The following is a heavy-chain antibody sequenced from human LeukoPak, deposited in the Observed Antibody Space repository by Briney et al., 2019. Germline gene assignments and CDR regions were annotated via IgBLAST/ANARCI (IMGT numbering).Heavy chain of an antibody. Sequence: ASVKVPCKASGYTFTGYYMHWVRQAPGQGLEWMGWINPNSGGTNYAQKFQGRVTMTRDTSISTAYMELSRPRSDDTAVYYCASRDYAAYYYGMDVWGQGTTVTVSS. V-gene: IGHV1-2*02. CDR2: INPNSGGT. D-gene: IGHD4-17*01. CDR3: ASRDYAAYYYGMDV. J-gene: IGHJ6*02. CDR1: GYTFTGYY.